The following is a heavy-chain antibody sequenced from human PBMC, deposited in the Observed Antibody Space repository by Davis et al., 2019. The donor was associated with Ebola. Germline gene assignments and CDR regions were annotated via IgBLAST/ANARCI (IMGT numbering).Heavy chain of an antibody. CDR1: GFTFSGSA. Sequence: GESLKISCAASGFTFSGSAMHWVRQASGKGLEWVGRIRSKANSYATAYAASVKGRFTISRDDSKNTAYLQMNSLKTEDTAVYYCAGLSRDYVVYWGQGTLVTVSS. CDR3: AGLSRDYVVY. D-gene: IGHD3-10*01. V-gene: IGHV3-73*01. CDR2: IRSKANSYAT. J-gene: IGHJ4*02.